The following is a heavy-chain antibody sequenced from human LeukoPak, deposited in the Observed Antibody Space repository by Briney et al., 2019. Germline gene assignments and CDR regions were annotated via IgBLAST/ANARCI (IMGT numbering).Heavy chain of an antibody. CDR1: GFTFSSYA. Sequence: GGSLRLSCAASGFTFSSYAMSWVRQAPGKGLEWVSSISSSSSYIYYADSVKGRFTISRDNAKNSLYLQMNSLRAEDTAVYYCARMDTYYYDSSGYYFHYYMDVWGKGTTVTISS. CDR2: ISSSSSYI. J-gene: IGHJ6*03. D-gene: IGHD3-22*01. V-gene: IGHV3-21*01. CDR3: ARMDTYYYDSSGYYFHYYMDV.